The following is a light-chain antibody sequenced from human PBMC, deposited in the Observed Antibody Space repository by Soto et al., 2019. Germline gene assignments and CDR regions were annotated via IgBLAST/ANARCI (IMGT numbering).Light chain of an antibody. CDR2: AAS. V-gene: IGKV1-16*01. Sequence: DLQLTQSPSSLSASVGDRVTITCRASQDITIFLTWFQQKPGKAPKSLMSAASRLQSGVPSRFSGSGSGTDFTLTISNLQPEDVATYYCQQYRGYPITFGQGTRLEMK. J-gene: IGKJ5*01. CDR3: QQYRGYPIT. CDR1: QDITIF.